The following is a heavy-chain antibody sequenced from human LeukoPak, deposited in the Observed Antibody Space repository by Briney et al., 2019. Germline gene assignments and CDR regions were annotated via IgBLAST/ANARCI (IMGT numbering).Heavy chain of an antibody. J-gene: IGHJ3*02. CDR2: IYHSGST. CDR1: GYSISSGYY. D-gene: IGHD2-2*01. Sequence: PSETLSLTCTVSGYSISSGYYWGWIRQPPGKGLEWIGSIYHSGSTFYNSSLKSRVTISVDTSKNQFSLKLTSVTAADTAVFYCARIPTNAVPAAHNGFDIWGQGTMLTVSS. CDR3: ARIPTNAVPAAHNGFDI. V-gene: IGHV4-38-2*02.